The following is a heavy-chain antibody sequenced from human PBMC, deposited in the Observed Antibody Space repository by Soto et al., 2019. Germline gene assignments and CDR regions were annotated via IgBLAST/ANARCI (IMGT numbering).Heavy chain of an antibody. Sequence: SETLSLTCTVSGGSISSSGYYWGWIRQPPGKGLEWIGSIYYSGSTYYNPSLKSRVTISVDTSKNQFSLKLSSVTAADTALYYCARRGGECYGGTYYYYGMDVWGQGTTVTVSS. CDR2: IYYSGST. J-gene: IGHJ6*02. D-gene: IGHD3-10*01. V-gene: IGHV4-39*01. CDR1: GGSISSSGYY. CDR3: ARRGGECYGGTYYYYGMDV.